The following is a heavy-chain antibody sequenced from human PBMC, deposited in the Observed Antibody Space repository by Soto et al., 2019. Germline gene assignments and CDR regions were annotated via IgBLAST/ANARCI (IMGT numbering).Heavy chain of an antibody. Sequence: GGSLRLSCAASGFTFSSYAMHWVRQAPGKGLEWVAVISYDGSNKYYPDSVKGRFTISRDNSKNTLYLQMNSLRAEDTAVYYCARGPGDPTYYFDYWGQGTLVTVSS. D-gene: IGHD7-27*01. CDR1: GFTFSSYA. CDR2: ISYDGSNK. J-gene: IGHJ4*02. V-gene: IGHV3-30*04. CDR3: ARGPGDPTYYFDY.